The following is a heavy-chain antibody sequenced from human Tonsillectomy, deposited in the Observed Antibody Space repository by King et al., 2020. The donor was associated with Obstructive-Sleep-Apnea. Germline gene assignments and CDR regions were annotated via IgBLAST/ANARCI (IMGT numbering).Heavy chain of an antibody. V-gene: IGHV3-21*01. CDR2: ISSISSYI. Sequence: VQLVESGGGLVKPGGSLRLSCAASGFTFSSYSMNWVRQAPGKGLEWVSSISSISSYIYYADSVKGRFTISRDNAQNSLSLQMNSLRAEDTAVYYCARGQDGNNRFDYWGQGTLVTVSS. J-gene: IGHJ4*02. CDR3: ARGQDGNNRFDY. CDR1: GFTFSSYS. D-gene: IGHD1/OR15-1a*01.